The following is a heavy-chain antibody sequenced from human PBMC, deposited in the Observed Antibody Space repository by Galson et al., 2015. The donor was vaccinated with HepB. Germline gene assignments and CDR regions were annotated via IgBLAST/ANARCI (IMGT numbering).Heavy chain of an antibody. CDR3: TRGDLEMTY. J-gene: IGHJ4*02. V-gene: IGHV6-1*01. CDR2: TYYRSKWYN. D-gene: IGHD1-1*01. Sequence: CAISGDIVSSNSAAWNWIRQSPSRGLEWLGRTYYRSKWYNNYAVSVKSRITINPDTTKNQFSLQLNSVTPEDTAVYYCTRGDLEMTYWGQGTLVTVSS. CDR1: GDIVSSNSAA.